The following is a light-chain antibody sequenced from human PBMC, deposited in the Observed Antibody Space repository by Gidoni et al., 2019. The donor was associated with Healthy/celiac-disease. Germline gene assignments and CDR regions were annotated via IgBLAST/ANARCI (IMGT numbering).Light chain of an antibody. CDR2: QDS. Sequence: SYELTQPPSVSVSPGQPASIPCPGDKLGDKYACWYKQKPGQSPVLVIYQDSKRPSGIPERFSGSNSGNTATLTISGTQAMDEADYYCQAWDSSTAVFGGGTKLTVL. CDR3: QAWDSSTAV. V-gene: IGLV3-1*01. J-gene: IGLJ2*01. CDR1: KLGDKY.